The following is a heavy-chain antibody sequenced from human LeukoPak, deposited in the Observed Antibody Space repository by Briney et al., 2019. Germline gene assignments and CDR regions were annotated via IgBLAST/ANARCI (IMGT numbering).Heavy chain of an antibody. D-gene: IGHD5-24*01. CDR2: IIPIFGTA. CDR3: ARDRSEMATTGTFDY. Sequence: SVKVSCKASGGTFSSYAISWVRQAPGQGLEWMGGIIPIFGTANYAQKFQGRVTITTDESTSTAYMELSSLRSEDTAVYYCARDRSEMATTGTFDYWGQGTLVTVSS. V-gene: IGHV1-69*05. CDR1: GGTFSSYA. J-gene: IGHJ4*02.